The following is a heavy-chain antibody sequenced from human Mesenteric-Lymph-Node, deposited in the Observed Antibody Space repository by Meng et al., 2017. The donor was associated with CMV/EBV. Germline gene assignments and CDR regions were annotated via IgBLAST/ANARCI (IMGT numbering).Heavy chain of an antibody. CDR1: GFTFSNHG. CDR3: AREGWNDYGMDV. V-gene: IGHV3-30*02. CDR2: IRYDGSNK. Sequence: GGSLRLSCAASGFTFSNHGMHWIRQAPGKGLEWVTFIRYDGSNKYYADSVKGRFTISRDNSKNTLYLQMNSLRAEDTAVYYCAREGWNDYGMDVWGQGTTVTVSS. J-gene: IGHJ6*02. D-gene: IGHD1-1*01.